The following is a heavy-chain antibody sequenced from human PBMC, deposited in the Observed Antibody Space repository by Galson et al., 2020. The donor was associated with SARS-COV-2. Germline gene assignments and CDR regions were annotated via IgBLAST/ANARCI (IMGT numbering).Heavy chain of an antibody. CDR3: AREAGGRYYDILTGYYRGDDAFDI. D-gene: IGHD3-9*01. V-gene: IGHV3-21*01. Sequence: NSGGSLRLSCAASGFTFSSYSMNWVRQAPGKGLEWVSSISSSSSYIYYADSVKGRFTISRDNAKNSLYLQMNSLRAEDTAVYYCAREAGGRYYDILTGYYRGDDAFDIWGQGTMVTVSS. CDR2: ISSSSSYI. J-gene: IGHJ3*02. CDR1: GFTFSSYS.